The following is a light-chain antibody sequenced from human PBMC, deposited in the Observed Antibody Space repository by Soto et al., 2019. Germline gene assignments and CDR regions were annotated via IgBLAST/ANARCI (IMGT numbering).Light chain of an antibody. CDR3: CSYAGSSTPDWV. V-gene: IGLV2-23*01. J-gene: IGLJ7*01. CDR1: SSDFGSYNL. Sequence: QSALTQPASVSGSPGQSITISCTGTSSDFGSYNLVSWYQQHPGKAPKLMIYEGSKRPSGVSNRFSGSKSGNTASLTISGLQAEDEADYYCCSYAGSSTPDWVFGGGTQLTVL. CDR2: EGS.